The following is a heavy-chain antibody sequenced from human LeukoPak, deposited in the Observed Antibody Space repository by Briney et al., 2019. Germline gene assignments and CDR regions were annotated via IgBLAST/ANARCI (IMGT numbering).Heavy chain of an antibody. J-gene: IGHJ4*02. CDR1: GGTFSSYA. CDR2: IIPIFGTA. D-gene: IGHD6-6*01. Sequence: SVKVSCKASGGTFSSYAISWVRQAPGEGLEWMGGIIPIFGTANYAQKFQGRVTITTDESTSTAYMELSSLRSEDTAVYYCARNRGSSYYFDYWGQGTLVTVSS. V-gene: IGHV1-69*05. CDR3: ARNRGSSYYFDY.